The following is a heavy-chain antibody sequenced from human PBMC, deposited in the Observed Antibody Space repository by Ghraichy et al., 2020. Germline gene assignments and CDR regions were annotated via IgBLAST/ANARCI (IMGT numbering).Heavy chain of an antibody. J-gene: IGHJ3*02. CDR2: IRGSGSST. CDR3: AKDRDYSDSSGYYFNAFDI. Sequence: GGSLRLSCAASGFTFSSYAMSWVRQAPGKGLEWVSAIRGSGSSTYYTDSVKGRFTISRDNSKNTLYLQMNSLRAEDTAVYYCAKDRDYSDSSGYYFNAFDIWGPGHMVPVSS. V-gene: IGHV3-23*01. CDR1: GFTFSSYA. D-gene: IGHD3-22*01.